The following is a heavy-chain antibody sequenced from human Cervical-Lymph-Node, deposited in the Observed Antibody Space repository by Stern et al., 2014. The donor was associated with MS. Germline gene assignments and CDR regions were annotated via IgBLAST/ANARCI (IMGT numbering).Heavy chain of an antibody. D-gene: IGHD2-15*01. V-gene: IGHV3-33*01. CDR1: GFTLSDYG. J-gene: IGHJ4*02. CDR2: MWYDGTKK. Sequence: VQLVESGGGVVQPGKSLRLSCVAAGFTLSDYGMHWIRQAPGKWPDCLAVMWYDGTKKFYADSVKGRFSISRDTSKSTLYLQMNSLRAEDTAVYYCAGAEDKFLTVWGRGTLVTVSS. CDR3: AGAEDKFLTV.